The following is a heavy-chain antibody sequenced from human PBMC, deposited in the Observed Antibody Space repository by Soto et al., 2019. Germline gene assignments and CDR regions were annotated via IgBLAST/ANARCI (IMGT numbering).Heavy chain of an antibody. J-gene: IGHJ5*02. CDR3: AKDNCISTSCYRLYNWFDP. D-gene: IGHD2-2*01. CDR1: GFTFSSYG. CDR2: ISYGGSNK. V-gene: IGHV3-30*18. Sequence: QVQLVESGGGVVQPGRSLRLSCAASGFTFSSYGMHWVRQAPGKGLEWVAVISYGGSNKYYADSVKGRFTISRDNSKNPLYLQMKNLRAEDTAVYYCAKDNCISTSCYRLYNWFDPWGQGTLVTVSS.